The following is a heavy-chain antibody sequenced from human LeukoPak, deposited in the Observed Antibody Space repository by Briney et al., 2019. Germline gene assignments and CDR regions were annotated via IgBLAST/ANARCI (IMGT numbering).Heavy chain of an antibody. V-gene: IGHV1-46*01. Sequence: ASVKVSCKASGYTFTSHFMHWVRQAPGQGLEWMGIINPRGGSTSYTQKFQGRVTMTRDTSTSTVYMELSSLRSEDTAVYYCARVGVAVAGIHYWGQGTLVTVSS. CDR3: ARVGVAVAGIHY. CDR2: INPRGGST. D-gene: IGHD6-19*01. CDR1: GYTFTSHF. J-gene: IGHJ4*02.